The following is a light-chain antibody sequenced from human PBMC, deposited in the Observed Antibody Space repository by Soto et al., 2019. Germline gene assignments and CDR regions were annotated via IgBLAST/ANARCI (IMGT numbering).Light chain of an antibody. CDR1: QGIRND. CDR3: QKYNSYS. V-gene: IGKV1-17*01. CDR2: AAS. J-gene: IGKJ1*01. Sequence: DIHMTRSPSSVSASVGGRVTMTCRASQGIRNDLGWYRQKPGKAPKRLIYAASSLQSGVPSRFSGSGSGTEFTLTISSLKPDDFATYYCQKYNSYSFGQGTKVDIK.